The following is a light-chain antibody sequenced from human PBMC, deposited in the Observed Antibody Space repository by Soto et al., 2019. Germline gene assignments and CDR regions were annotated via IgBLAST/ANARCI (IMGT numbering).Light chain of an antibody. CDR3: SSHTISGPL. Sequence: QSALTQPPSVSGSPGQSVTISCTGTSSDVGSYNRVSWYQQSPATAPKLIIYEVSNRPSGVPDRFSGSKSGNTAPLTISGLQAEDEADYYCSSHTISGPLFGGGTKLTVL. V-gene: IGLV2-18*02. J-gene: IGLJ2*01. CDR2: EVS. CDR1: SSDVGSYNR.